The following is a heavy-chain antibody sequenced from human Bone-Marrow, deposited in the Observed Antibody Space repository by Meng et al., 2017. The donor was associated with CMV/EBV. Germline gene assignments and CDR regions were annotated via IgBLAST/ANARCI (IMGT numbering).Heavy chain of an antibody. CDR2: INPSGGST. J-gene: IGHJ4*02. D-gene: IGHD1-26*01. Sequence: GGSLRLSCKASGYTFTSYYMHWVRQAPGQGLEWMGIINPSGGSTSYAQKFQGRVTMTRDTSTSTVYMELSSLRSEDTAVYYCARVGATGLVYFDYWGQGTLVTVSS. V-gene: IGHV1-46*01. CDR3: ARVGATGLVYFDY. CDR1: GYTFTSYY.